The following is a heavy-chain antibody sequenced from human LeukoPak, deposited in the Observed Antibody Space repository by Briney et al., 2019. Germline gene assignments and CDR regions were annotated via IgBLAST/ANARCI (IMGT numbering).Heavy chain of an antibody. J-gene: IGHJ2*01. CDR3: ARDRVTTKYFDL. CDR2: INHSGST. V-gene: IGHV4-34*01. Sequence: SETLSLTCTVYGGSFSGYYWSWIRQPPGKGLEWIGEINHSGSTNYNPSLKSRVTISVDKSKNQFSLKLSSVTAADTAVYYCARDRVTTKYFDLWGRGTLVTVSS. D-gene: IGHD4-17*01. CDR1: GGSFSGYY.